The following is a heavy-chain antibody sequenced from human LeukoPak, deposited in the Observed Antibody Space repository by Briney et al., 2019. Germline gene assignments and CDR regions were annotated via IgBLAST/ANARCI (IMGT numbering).Heavy chain of an antibody. CDR1: GGSISSSSYY. V-gene: IGHV4-39*07. J-gene: IGHJ4*02. D-gene: IGHD1-1*01. CDR2: ISYSGTT. CDR3: AREIGTTMAFDY. Sequence: PSETLSLTCTVSGGSISSSSYYRGWIRQPPGKGLEWIVSISYSGTTYYSPSLKSRVTISVDTSKNQFSLMLSSVTAADTAVYFCAREIGTTMAFDYWGQGTLVTVSS.